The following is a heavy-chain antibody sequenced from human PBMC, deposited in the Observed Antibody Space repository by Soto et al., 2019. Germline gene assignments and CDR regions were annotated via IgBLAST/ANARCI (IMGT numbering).Heavy chain of an antibody. CDR2: INATTGAT. J-gene: IGHJ5*02. CDR3: AKGDSSWVSWFDP. CDR1: GYTFTAYT. D-gene: IGHD6-19*01. Sequence: ASVKFSCKASGYTFTAYTIHWVRHAPGEGLEWMGWINATTGATRYAKKFQGRVTMTRDTSMSTAYLEVRSLRHDDTAVYYCAKGDSSWVSWFDPWGQGTLVTVSS. V-gene: IGHV1-2*02.